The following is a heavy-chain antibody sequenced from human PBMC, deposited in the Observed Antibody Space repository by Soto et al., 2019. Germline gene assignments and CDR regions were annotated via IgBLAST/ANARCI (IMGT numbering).Heavy chain of an antibody. D-gene: IGHD4-17*01. Sequence: GGSLRLSCAASGFTFSSYGMHWVRQAPGRGLEWVAVISYDGSSKYYADSVNGRFTISRDNSKNTLYLQMNSLRAEDTAVYYCAKDRMTTVTLDYYYYGMDVWGQGTTVTVSS. V-gene: IGHV3-30*18. CDR1: GFTFSSYG. CDR2: ISYDGSSK. CDR3: AKDRMTTVTLDYYYYGMDV. J-gene: IGHJ6*02.